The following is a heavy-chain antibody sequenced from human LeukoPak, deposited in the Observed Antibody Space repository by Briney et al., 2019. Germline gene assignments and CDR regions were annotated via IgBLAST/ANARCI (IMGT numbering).Heavy chain of an antibody. Sequence: GGSLRLSCAASGLTVRDNYMSWVRQAPGKGLEWVSVFYTGGNTDYADSVKGRFIISRVDPKTTVYLQMTSLRAEDTAVYYCARGLWYFDLWGRGTLVSVSP. J-gene: IGHJ2*01. V-gene: IGHV3-66*01. CDR3: ARGLWYFDL. CDR1: GLTVRDNY. CDR2: FYTGGNT. D-gene: IGHD3/OR15-3a*01.